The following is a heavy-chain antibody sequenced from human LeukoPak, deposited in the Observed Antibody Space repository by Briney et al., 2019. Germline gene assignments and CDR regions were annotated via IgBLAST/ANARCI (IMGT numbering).Heavy chain of an antibody. CDR2: ISISEST. CDR1: GGFISIYY. V-gene: IGHV4-4*07. J-gene: IGHJ6*03. CDR3: ATERDRFYMDV. Sequence: SETLSLTCTVSGGFISIYYWSWIRQPAGKGLEWIGRISISESTNYNPSLKSRVTILVDKSKNQFSLNLTSVTAADTAVYYCATERDRFYMDVWGKGTTVTVSS. D-gene: IGHD3-3*01.